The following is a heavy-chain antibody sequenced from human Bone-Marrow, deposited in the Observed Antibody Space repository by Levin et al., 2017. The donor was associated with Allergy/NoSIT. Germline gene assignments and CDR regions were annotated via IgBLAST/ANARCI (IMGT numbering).Heavy chain of an antibody. J-gene: IGHJ4*02. Sequence: AGGSLRLSCAASGFTFSGSAMHWVRQASGKGLEWVGRIRSKTQNYATTYAASVEGRFTISRDDSKNMAYLQMSSLKSEDTAVYFCVTSLYGDYASRIDNWGQGTLVTVSS. V-gene: IGHV3-73*01. CDR2: IRSKTQNYAT. D-gene: IGHD4-17*01. CDR3: VTSLYGDYASRIDN. CDR1: GFTFSGSA.